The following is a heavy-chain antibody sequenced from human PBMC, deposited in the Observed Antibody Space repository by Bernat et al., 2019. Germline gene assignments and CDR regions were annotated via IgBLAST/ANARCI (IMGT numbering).Heavy chain of an antibody. Sequence: QVQLVQSGAEVKKPGASVKVSCKASGYTFTGYYMHWVRQAPGQGLEWMGWINPNSGGTNYAQKFQGWVTMTRDTSISTAYMELSRLRSDDTAVYYCARGLGEGKWGLRYGMDVWGQGTTVTVSS. D-gene: IGHD3-16*01. J-gene: IGHJ6*02. V-gene: IGHV1-2*04. CDR2: INPNSGGT. CDR1: GYTFTGYY. CDR3: ARGLGEGKWGLRYGMDV.